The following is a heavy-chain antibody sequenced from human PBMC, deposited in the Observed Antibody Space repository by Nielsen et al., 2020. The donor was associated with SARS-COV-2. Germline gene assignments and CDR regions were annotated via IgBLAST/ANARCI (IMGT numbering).Heavy chain of an antibody. V-gene: IGHV4-30-4*01. CDR3: ARDASPDYGDYPTYYGMDV. D-gene: IGHD4-17*01. Sequence: WIRQPPGKGLEWIGYTYYSGSTYYNPSLKSRVTISVDTSKNQFSLKLSSVTAADTAVYYCARDASPDYGDYPTYYGMDVWGQGTTVTVSS. J-gene: IGHJ6*02. CDR2: TYYSGST.